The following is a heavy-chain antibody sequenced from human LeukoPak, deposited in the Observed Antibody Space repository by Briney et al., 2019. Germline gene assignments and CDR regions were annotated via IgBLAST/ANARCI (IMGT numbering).Heavy chain of an antibody. CDR3: ASMYSSGWYDDY. Sequence: ASVKVSCKASGYTFTGYYMHWVRQAPGQGLEWMGWINPNSGGTNYAQKFQGRVTMTRDMSISTAYMELSRLRSDDTAVYYCASMYSSGWYDDYWGQGTLVTVSS. D-gene: IGHD6-19*01. CDR1: GYTFTGYY. J-gene: IGHJ4*02. CDR2: INPNSGGT. V-gene: IGHV1-2*02.